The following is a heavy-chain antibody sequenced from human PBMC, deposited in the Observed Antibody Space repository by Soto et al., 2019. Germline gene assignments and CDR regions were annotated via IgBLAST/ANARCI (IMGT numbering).Heavy chain of an antibody. Sequence: GSLRLSCAASGFTFSSYAMHWVRQAPGKGLEWVAVISYDGSNKYYADSVKGRFTISRDNSKNTLYLQMNSLRAEDTAVYYCARDQYSSSHTTHYYYYGMDVWGQGTTVTVSS. D-gene: IGHD6-13*01. J-gene: IGHJ6*02. CDR1: GFTFSSYA. CDR2: ISYDGSNK. V-gene: IGHV3-30-3*01. CDR3: ARDQYSSSHTTHYYYYGMDV.